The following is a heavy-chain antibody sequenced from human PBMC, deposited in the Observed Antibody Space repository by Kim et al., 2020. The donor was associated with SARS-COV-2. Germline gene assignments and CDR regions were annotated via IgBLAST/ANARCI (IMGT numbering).Heavy chain of an antibody. Sequence: KGRFTISRDKSKNTLYLQMNSLRAEDTAVYYCAKVTVVAATFYYYYGMDVWGQGTTVTVSS. V-gene: IGHV3-23*01. J-gene: IGHJ6*02. D-gene: IGHD2-15*01. CDR3: AKVTVVAATFYYYYGMDV.